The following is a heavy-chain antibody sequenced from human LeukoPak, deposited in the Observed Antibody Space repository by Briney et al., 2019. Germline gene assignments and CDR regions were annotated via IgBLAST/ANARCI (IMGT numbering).Heavy chain of an antibody. CDR1: GGSVSSGSYY. D-gene: IGHD2-15*01. J-gene: IGHJ4*02. Sequence: SETLSLTCTVSGGSVSSGSYYWSWIRQPPGKGLEWIGYIYYSESTKYNPSLKSRVTISVDTSKNQISLKLSSVTAADTAVYYCARVQPLRGRFYFDYWGQGTLVTVSS. V-gene: IGHV4-61*01. CDR2: IYYSEST. CDR3: ARVQPLRGRFYFDY.